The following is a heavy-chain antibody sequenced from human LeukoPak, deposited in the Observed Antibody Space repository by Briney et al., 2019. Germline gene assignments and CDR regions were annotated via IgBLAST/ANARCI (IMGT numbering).Heavy chain of an antibody. V-gene: IGHV4-59*01. CDR2: IYYSGST. J-gene: IGHJ4*02. Sequence: KAWEPLSLTCTVSGGSISSYYWSWIRQPPGKGLEWIGYIYYSGSTNYNPSLKSRVTISVDTSKNQFSLKLSSVTAADTAVYYCARGHSTHLAFDYWGQGTLVTV. CDR1: GGSISSYY. D-gene: IGHD5/OR15-5a*01. CDR3: ARGHSTHLAFDY.